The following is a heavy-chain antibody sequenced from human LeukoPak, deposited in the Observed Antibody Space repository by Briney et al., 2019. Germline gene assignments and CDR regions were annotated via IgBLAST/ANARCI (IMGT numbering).Heavy chain of an antibody. J-gene: IGHJ4*02. CDR2: IYDSGST. V-gene: IGHV4-31*03. CDR3: ARALYDYGDYAGRIPFDY. D-gene: IGHD4-17*01. Sequence: PSQTLSLTCTVSGGSISSGGYYCSWIRQHPEKGLEWIGYIYDSGSTYYNPSLKSRVTISVDTSKNQFSLKLSSVTAADTAVYYCARALYDYGDYAGRIPFDYWGQGTLVTVSS. CDR1: GGSISSGGYY.